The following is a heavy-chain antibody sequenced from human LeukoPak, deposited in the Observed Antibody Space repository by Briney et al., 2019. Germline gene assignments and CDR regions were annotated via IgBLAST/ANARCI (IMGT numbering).Heavy chain of an antibody. CDR3: AGASSYALEDAFDI. CDR2: ISAYNGNT. J-gene: IGHJ3*02. D-gene: IGHD2-2*01. Sequence: ASVKVSCKASGYTFTSYGISWVRQAPGQGLEWMGWISAYNGNTNYAQKLQGRVTMTTDTSTSTAYMELRSLRSDDTAVYYCAGASSYALEDAFDIWGQGTMVTVSS. CDR1: GYTFTSYG. V-gene: IGHV1-18*01.